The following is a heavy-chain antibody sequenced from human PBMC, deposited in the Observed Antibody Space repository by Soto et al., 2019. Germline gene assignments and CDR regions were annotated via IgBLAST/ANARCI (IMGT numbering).Heavy chain of an antibody. D-gene: IGHD2-21*02. CDR3: ARDQAKSMVVVTAIDY. Sequence: PGGSLRLSCAASGFSISSYTMNWVRQAPGKGLEWVSSTSSSSSYIYYADSVKGRFTVSRDNAENSLYLQMNSLRAEDTAVYYCARDQAKSMVVVTAIDYWGQGTLVTVSS. CDR1: GFSISSYT. V-gene: IGHV3-21*06. J-gene: IGHJ4*02. CDR2: TSSSSSYI.